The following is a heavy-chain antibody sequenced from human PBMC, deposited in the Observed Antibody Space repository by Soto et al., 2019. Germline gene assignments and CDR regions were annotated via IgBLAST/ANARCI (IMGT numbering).Heavy chain of an antibody. Sequence: VGSLRLSCAASGFTFSSYSMNWVRQAPGKGLEWVSSISSSSSYIYYADSVKGRFTISRDNAKNSLYLQMNSLRAEDTAVYYCARDQRKQWLIQYYYYGMDVWGQGTTVTVSS. CDR1: GFTFSSYS. D-gene: IGHD6-19*01. V-gene: IGHV3-21*01. CDR2: ISSSSSYI. CDR3: ARDQRKQWLIQYYYYGMDV. J-gene: IGHJ6*02.